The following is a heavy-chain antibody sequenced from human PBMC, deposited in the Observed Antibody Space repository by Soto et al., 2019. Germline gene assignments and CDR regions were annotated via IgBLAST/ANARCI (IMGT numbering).Heavy chain of an antibody. Sequence: GGSLRLSCAASGFTFSSYSMNWVRQAPGKGLEWVSYISSSSSTIYYADSVKGRFTISRDNAKNSLYLQMNSLRAEDTAVYYCARDPDYGSGSYYEGYYFDYWGQGTLVTVSS. CDR3: ARDPDYGSGSYYEGYYFDY. CDR1: GFTFSSYS. D-gene: IGHD3-10*01. CDR2: ISSSSSTI. V-gene: IGHV3-48*01. J-gene: IGHJ4*02.